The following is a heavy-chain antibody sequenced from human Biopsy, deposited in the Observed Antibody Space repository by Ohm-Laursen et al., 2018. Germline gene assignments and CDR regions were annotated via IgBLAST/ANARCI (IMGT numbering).Heavy chain of an antibody. CDR1: GYTFTSYD. Sequence: ASVKVSCKASGYTFTSYDINWVRQATGQGLEWMGWMNPNSGNTDYAQKFQGRVTMTRNTSISTAYMELNSLRSEDTAIYYFARGPHSGSHSCFDYWGRGTLVTVSS. V-gene: IGHV1-8*01. CDR3: ARGPHSGSHSCFDY. J-gene: IGHJ4*02. D-gene: IGHD1-26*01. CDR2: MNPNSGNT.